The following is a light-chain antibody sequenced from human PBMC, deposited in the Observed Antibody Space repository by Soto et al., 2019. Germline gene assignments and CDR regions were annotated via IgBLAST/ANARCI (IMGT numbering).Light chain of an antibody. Sequence: QSVLTQPASVSGSPGQSITISCTGTSSDVGGYNYVSWYQQHPGKAPKVIIYEVSKRPSGVPDRFSGSKSGNTASLTISGLQAADEADYYCSLYTSENAYVFGTGTKVTVL. CDR1: SSDVGGYNY. J-gene: IGLJ1*01. CDR2: EVS. CDR3: SLYTSENAYV. V-gene: IGLV2-14*01.